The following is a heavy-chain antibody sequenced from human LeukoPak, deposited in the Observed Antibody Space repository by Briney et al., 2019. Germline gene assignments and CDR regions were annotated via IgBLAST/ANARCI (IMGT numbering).Heavy chain of an antibody. J-gene: IGHJ4*02. D-gene: IGHD6-13*01. CDR3: ARLGAAAGEFDY. Sequence: SEALSLTCTVSGGSISSSSYYWGWIRQPPGKGLEWIGSIYYSGRTYYNPSLKSRVTISVDTSKNQFSLKLSSVTAADTAVYYCARLGAAAGEFDYWGQGTLVTVSS. CDR1: GGSISSSSYY. CDR2: IYYSGRT. V-gene: IGHV4-39*01.